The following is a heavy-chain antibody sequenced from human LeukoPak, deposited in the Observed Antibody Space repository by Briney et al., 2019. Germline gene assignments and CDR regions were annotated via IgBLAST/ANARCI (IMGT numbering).Heavy chain of an antibody. D-gene: IGHD2-15*01. V-gene: IGHV1-18*01. CDR2: ISAYNGNT. Sequence: ASVKVSCKASGCTFTSYGINWVRQAPGQGLEWMGWISAYNGNTNYAQKLQGRVTMTTDTSTSTAYMELRRLRSDDTAVYYCARDRAPGYCSGGSCYSEDYWGQGTLVTVSS. CDR1: GCTFTSYG. CDR3: ARDRAPGYCSGGSCYSEDY. J-gene: IGHJ4*02.